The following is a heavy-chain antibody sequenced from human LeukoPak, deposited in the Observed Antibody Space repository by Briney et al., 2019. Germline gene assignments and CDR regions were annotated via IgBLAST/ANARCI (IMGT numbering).Heavy chain of an antibody. V-gene: IGHV4-4*07. CDR1: GGSISSYY. CDR3: ARVVANYYDSSGYYFDY. CDR2: IYTSGST. Sequence: PSETLSPTCTVSGGSISSYYWSWIRQPAGKGLEWIGRIYTSGSTNYNPSLKSRVTMSVDTSKNQFSLKLSSVTAADTAVYYCARVVANYYDSSGYYFDYWGQGTLVTVSS. J-gene: IGHJ4*02. D-gene: IGHD3-22*01.